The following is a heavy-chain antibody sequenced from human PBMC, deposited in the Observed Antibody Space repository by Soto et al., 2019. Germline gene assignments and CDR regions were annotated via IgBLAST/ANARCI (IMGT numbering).Heavy chain of an antibody. CDR2: IKQDGSEK. CDR1: GFTFSSHW. Sequence: GGSLRLSCAASGFTFSSHWMSWVRQARGEGLEWVANIKQDGSEKYYVDSVKGRFTISRDNAKNSLYLQMNSLRAEDTAVYYCARFPCSGGSCYRYYYYYGMDVWGQGTTVTVSS. J-gene: IGHJ6*02. CDR3: ARFPCSGGSCYRYYYYYGMDV. D-gene: IGHD2-15*01. V-gene: IGHV3-7*01.